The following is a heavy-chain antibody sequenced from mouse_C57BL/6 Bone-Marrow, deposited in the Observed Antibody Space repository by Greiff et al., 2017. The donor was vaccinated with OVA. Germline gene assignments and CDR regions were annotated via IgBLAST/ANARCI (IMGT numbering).Heavy chain of an antibody. CDR1: GFTFSSYG. CDR2: ISSGGSYT. Sequence: EVQLVESGGDLVKPGGSLKLSCAASGFTFSSYGMSWVRQTPDKRLEWVATISSGGSYTYYPDSVKGRFTISRDNAKNTLYLQMSSLKSEDTAMYYCARPGYYYGSSPEFAYWGQGTLVTVSA. D-gene: IGHD1-1*01. CDR3: ARPGYYYGSSPEFAY. J-gene: IGHJ3*01. V-gene: IGHV5-6*01.